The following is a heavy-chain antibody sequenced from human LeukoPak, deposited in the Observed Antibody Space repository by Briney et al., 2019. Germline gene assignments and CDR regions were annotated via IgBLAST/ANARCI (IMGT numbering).Heavy chain of an antibody. V-gene: IGHV3-21*01. Sequence: PGGSLRLSCAASGFTFSSYSMNWVRQAPGKGLEWVSSISSSSSYIYYADSVKGRFTISRDNAKSSLYLQMNSLRAEDTAVYYCARVGPWVNPDYYYYMDVWGKGTTVTVSS. CDR3: ARVGPWVNPDYYYYMDV. CDR2: ISSSSSYI. J-gene: IGHJ6*03. CDR1: GFTFSSYS. D-gene: IGHD1-14*01.